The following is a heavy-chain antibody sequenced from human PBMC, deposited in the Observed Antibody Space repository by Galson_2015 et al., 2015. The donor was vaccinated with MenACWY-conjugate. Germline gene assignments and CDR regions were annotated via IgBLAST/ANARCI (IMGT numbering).Heavy chain of an antibody. J-gene: IGHJ4*02. CDR3: ARDIAYTSGWPQDIDC. Sequence: SLRLSCAASGFTFSNYSMNWVRQAPGKGLEWVSSVSGTSSYIYYADSVKGRFIISRDNAKNSLYLQMNSLRAEDTAVYYCARDIAYTSGWPQDIDCWGQGTLVIVSS. V-gene: IGHV3-21*01. CDR2: VSGTSSYI. D-gene: IGHD6-19*01. CDR1: GFTFSNYS.